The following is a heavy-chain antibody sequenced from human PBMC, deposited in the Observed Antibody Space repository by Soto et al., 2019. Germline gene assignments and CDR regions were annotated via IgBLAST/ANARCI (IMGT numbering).Heavy chain of an antibody. CDR1: GGSISSSSYH. CDR2: ISYNGIT. Sequence: SQTLSLTCTVSGGSISSSSYHWHWIRQPPGKALEWIGYISYNGITNYTPSLKSRVTISVDTSKNQFSLEVGSVTAADTAFYFCARERMAGREFASWAQGTLVTVSS. J-gene: IGHJ4*02. CDR3: ARERMAGREFAS. V-gene: IGHV4-61*01. D-gene: IGHD6-19*01.